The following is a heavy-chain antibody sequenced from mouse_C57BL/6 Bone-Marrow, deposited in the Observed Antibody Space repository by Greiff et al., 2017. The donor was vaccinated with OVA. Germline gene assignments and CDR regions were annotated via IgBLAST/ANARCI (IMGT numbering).Heavy chain of an antibody. D-gene: IGHD4-1*01. Sequence: VQRVESGPELVKPGASVKISCKASGYAFSSSWMNWVKQRPGKGLEWIGRIYPGDGDTNYNGKFKGQATLTADKSSSTAYMQLSRLTSEDSAVXFLSKLTGTGWFAYWGQGTLVTVSA. J-gene: IGHJ3*01. CDR2: IYPGDGDT. CDR1: GYAFSSSW. CDR3: SKLTGTGWFAY. V-gene: IGHV1-82*01.